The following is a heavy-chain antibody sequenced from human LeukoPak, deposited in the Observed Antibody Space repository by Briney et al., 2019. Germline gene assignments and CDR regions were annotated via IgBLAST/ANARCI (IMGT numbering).Heavy chain of an antibody. CDR2: ISYDGSNK. J-gene: IGHJ6*03. CDR1: GFTFSSYA. V-gene: IGHV3-30*04. Sequence: GGSLRLSCAASGFTFSSYAMHWVRQAPGKGLEWVAVISYDGSNKYYADSVKGRFTISRDNSKNTLYLQMNSLRAEDTAVYYCARDSTGTTSPYYMDVRGKGTTVTVSS. CDR3: ARDSTGTTSPYYMDV. D-gene: IGHD1-1*01.